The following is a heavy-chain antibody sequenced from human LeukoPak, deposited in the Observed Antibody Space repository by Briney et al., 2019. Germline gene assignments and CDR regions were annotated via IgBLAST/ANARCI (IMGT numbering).Heavy chain of an antibody. CDR2: IYYSGST. CDR3: ARRVAVGNYFDP. V-gene: IGHV4-59*08. J-gene: IGHJ5*02. Sequence: SSETLSLTCAFSGVSISTDYWSWVRQPPGKGLQWIGYIYYSGSTNYNPSLKSRVTISLNTAKNQFSLRLRSVTAADTAVYYCARRVAVGNYFDPWGQGTLVTVSS. D-gene: IGHD4-11*01. CDR1: GVSISTDY.